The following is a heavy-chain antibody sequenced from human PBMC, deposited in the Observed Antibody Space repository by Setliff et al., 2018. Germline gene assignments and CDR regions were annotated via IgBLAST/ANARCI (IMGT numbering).Heavy chain of an antibody. D-gene: IGHD5-18*01. J-gene: IGHJ4*02. Sequence: SETLSLTCTVSGGSISSYYWSWIRQPPGKGLEWIGYIYYIGSTNYNPSLKTRVTISVDTPKNQFTLKMSSVTAADTSVYYCGRVEFARAVDTAMAAKHYFDYWGQGTLVTVSS. CDR3: GRVEFARAVDTAMAAKHYFDY. CDR1: GGSISSYY. V-gene: IGHV4-59*01. CDR2: IYYIGST.